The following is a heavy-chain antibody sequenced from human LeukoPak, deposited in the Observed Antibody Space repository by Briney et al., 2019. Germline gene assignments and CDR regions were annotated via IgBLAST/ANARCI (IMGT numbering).Heavy chain of an antibody. D-gene: IGHD4-17*01. CDR2: ISGSGGST. V-gene: IGHV3-23*01. J-gene: IGHJ4*02. CDR3: AKDEVRTVTNTPS. CDR1: GFTFSSYA. Sequence: SGGSLRLSCAASGFTFSSYAMSWVRQAPGKGLEWVSAISGSGGSTYYADSVKGRFTISRDNSKNTLYLQMNSLRAEDTAVYYCAKDEVRTVTNTPSWGQGTLVTVSS.